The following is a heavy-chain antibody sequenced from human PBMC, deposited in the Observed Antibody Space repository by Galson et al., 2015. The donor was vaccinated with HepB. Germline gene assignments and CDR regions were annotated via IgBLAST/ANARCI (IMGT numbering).Heavy chain of an antibody. CDR1: GYSFTNYW. CDR3: SRHDSAFGDYDVNWFDP. Sequence: QSGAEVKKPGESLKISCKGSGYSFTNYWINWVRQMPGKGLEWMGRIDPSDSRTNYSPSFRGHVTISADKSITTAYLQWSSLKASDTAMYYCSRHDSAFGDYDVNWFDPWGQGTLVTVSS. V-gene: IGHV5-10-1*01. J-gene: IGHJ5*02. D-gene: IGHD2-21*01. CDR2: IDPSDSRT.